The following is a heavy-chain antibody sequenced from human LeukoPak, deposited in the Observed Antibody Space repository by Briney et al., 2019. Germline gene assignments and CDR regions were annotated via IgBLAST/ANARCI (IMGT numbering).Heavy chain of an antibody. J-gene: IGHJ4*02. D-gene: IGHD6-13*01. V-gene: IGHV3-23*01. Sequence: GGSLRLSCAASGFTFSNYAMSWVRRAPGKWLEWVSAISGSGGKTYYAGSVKGRFTVSRNNSKNTLYLEMNSLRAEDTAVYYCAKEDRYRDSWYQSLGYWGQGTLVTVSS. CDR1: GFTFSNYA. CDR3: AKEDRYRDSWYQSLGY. CDR2: ISGSGGKT.